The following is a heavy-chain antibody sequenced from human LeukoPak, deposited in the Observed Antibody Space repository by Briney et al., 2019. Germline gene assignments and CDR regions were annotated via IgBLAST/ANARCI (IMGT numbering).Heavy chain of an antibody. V-gene: IGHV3-30*02. D-gene: IGHD6-19*01. CDR1: GFTFSSYG. Sequence: GGSLRLSCAASGFTFSSYGMHWVRQAPGKGLEWVAFIRYDGSNKYYADSVKGRFTIARDNSKNTLYLQMNSLEAEDTAVYYCANIDGGWHGPLAPPPSSNYWGQGTLVTVSS. J-gene: IGHJ4*02. CDR2: IRYDGSNK. CDR3: ANIDGGWHGPLAPPPSSNY.